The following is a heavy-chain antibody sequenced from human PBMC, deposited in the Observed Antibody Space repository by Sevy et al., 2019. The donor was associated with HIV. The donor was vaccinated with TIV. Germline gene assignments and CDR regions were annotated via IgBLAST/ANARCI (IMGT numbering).Heavy chain of an antibody. CDR3: ARVGGDYGGNSVGFDY. J-gene: IGHJ4*02. Sequence: GGSLRLSCAASGFTLDDNGVIWVRQAPGKGLEWVSGINWNGGNIDYAHSVKGRFTISRDRAKNSLHLQMDSLRAEDTAFYYCARVGGDYGGNSVGFDYWGQGTLVTVSS. CDR2: INWNGGNI. CDR1: GFTLDDNG. D-gene: IGHD4-17*01. V-gene: IGHV3-20*04.